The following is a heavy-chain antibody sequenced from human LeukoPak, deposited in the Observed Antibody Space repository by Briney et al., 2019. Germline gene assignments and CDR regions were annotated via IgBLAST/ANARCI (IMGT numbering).Heavy chain of an antibody. CDR1: EITFSTYA. CDR2: ISARGNTI. CDR3: ANMRDYDNSGFEACDI. V-gene: IGHV3-23*01. J-gene: IGHJ3*02. Sequence: RGSPRLSCAASEITFSTYAMSWVRHALGKGLEWVSTISARGNTIYSTGSVKGRFTSSRDYSKNTLYLQMDGMRAEDAAVYYCANMRDYDNSGFEACDIWGQGTTVTVSS. D-gene: IGHD3-22*01.